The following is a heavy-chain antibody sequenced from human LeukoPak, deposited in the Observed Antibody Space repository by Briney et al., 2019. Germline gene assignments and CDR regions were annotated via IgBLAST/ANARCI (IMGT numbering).Heavy chain of an antibody. Sequence: ASVKVSCKASGYTFTGYYMHWLRQAPGQGLEWMGWINPNSGGTNYAQKFQGRVTMTRDTSISTAYMELSRLRSDDTAVYYCARGASGSYATFDYWGQGTLVTVSS. J-gene: IGHJ4*02. CDR1: GYTFTGYY. CDR2: INPNSGGT. D-gene: IGHD1-26*01. CDR3: ARGASGSYATFDY. V-gene: IGHV1-2*02.